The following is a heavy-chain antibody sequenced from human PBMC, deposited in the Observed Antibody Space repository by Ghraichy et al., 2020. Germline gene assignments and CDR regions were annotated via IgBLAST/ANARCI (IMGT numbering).Heavy chain of an antibody. CDR1: GFAFRSSR. CDR3: ARDSVPAAISSDNWFDP. J-gene: IGHJ5*02. CDR2: ISSSSSTI. D-gene: IGHD2-2*01. V-gene: IGHV3-48*04. Sequence: GGSLRLSCAASGFAFRSSRMNWVRQAPGKGLEWVSYISSSSSTIYYADSVKGRFTISRDNAKNSLYLQMNSLRAEDTAVYYCARDSVPAAISSDNWFDPWGQGSVVTVSS.